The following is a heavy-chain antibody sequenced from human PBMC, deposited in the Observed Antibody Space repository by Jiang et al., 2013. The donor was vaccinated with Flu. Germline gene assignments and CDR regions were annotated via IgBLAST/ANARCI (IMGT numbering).Heavy chain of an antibody. J-gene: IGHJ4*02. CDR2: INPNSGDT. V-gene: IGHV1-2*06. CDR1: GYTFNAYF. Sequence: QSGAEVKKPGASVKVSCEASGYTFNAYFMHWVRQAPGQGLEWMGRINPNSGDTNYAQKFQGRVTMTRDTSISTAYMELSRLRSDDTAVYYCARAYYYDSSAYYFDFGGQGTLVTVSS. CDR3: ARAYYYDSSAYYFDF. D-gene: IGHD3-22*01.